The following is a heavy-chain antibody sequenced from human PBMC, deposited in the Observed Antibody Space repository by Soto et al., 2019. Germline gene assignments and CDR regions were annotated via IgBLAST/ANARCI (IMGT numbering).Heavy chain of an antibody. Sequence: GGSLRLSCAASGFTFSSYSMSWIRQAPGKGLEWVSYISSSGSTIYYADSVKGRFTISRDNAKNSLYLQMNSLRAEDTAVYYCSRDESTSSRNWFDPWGQGTLVTVSS. CDR1: GFTFSSYS. CDR3: SRDESTSSRNWFDP. J-gene: IGHJ5*02. D-gene: IGHD2-2*01. CDR2: ISSSGSTI. V-gene: IGHV3-48*04.